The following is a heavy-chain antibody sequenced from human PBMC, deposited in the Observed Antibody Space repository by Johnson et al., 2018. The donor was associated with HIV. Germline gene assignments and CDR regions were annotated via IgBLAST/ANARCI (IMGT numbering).Heavy chain of an antibody. D-gene: IGHD3-22*01. CDR1: GFTFISYA. V-gene: IGHV3-23*04. J-gene: IGHJ3*02. CDR3: AKDLIAHDSSGGDAFDI. Sequence: VQLVESGGGLVQPGGSLRLSCAASGFTFISYAMSWVRQAPGKGLEWVSAISRRGASTYYADPVKGRFTISRDNSTNTLCLQMNSLRAEATAVYYCAKDLIAHDSSGGDAFDIWGQGTMVTVSS. CDR2: ISRRGAST.